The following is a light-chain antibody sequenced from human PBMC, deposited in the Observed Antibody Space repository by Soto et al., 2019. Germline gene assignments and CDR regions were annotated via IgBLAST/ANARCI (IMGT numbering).Light chain of an antibody. CDR1: SSNIGAGYD. Sequence: QSVLTQPPSVSGAPGQRVTISCTGSSSNIGAGYDVHWYQQLPGTAPKLLISGDTNRPSGVPDRFSGSKSGTSASRAITGLRAEDEAEYYCQAFDSSLSGWLFGGGTKLTVL. CDR2: GDT. V-gene: IGLV1-40*01. CDR3: QAFDSSLSGWL. J-gene: IGLJ3*02.